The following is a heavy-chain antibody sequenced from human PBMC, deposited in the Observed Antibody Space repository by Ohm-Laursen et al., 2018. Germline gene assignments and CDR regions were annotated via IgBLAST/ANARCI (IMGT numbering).Heavy chain of an antibody. D-gene: IGHD5-18*01. J-gene: IGHJ1*01. CDR2: ISGSGGST. CDR3: AKGYGYIKGEYFQH. V-gene: IGHV3-23*01. Sequence: LRLSCSASGFTFSSYAMSWVRQAPGKGLEWVSAISGSGGSTYYADSVKGRFTISRDNSKNTLYLQMNSLRAEDTAVYYCAKGYGYIKGEYFQHWGQGTLVTVSS. CDR1: GFTFSSYA.